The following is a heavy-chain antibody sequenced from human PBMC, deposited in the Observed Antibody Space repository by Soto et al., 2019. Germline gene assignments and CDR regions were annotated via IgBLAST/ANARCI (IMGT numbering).Heavy chain of an antibody. CDR3: ARLGSYDYVWGSYRYTHFDY. V-gene: IGHV5-51*01. CDR1: GYSFTSYW. Sequence: PGESLKISCKGSGYSFTSYWIGWVRQMPGKGLEWMGIIYPGDSDTRYSPSFQGQVTISADKSISTAYLQWSSLKASDTAMYYCARLGSYDYVWGSYRYTHFDYWGQGTLVTVSS. J-gene: IGHJ4*02. CDR2: IYPGDSDT. D-gene: IGHD3-16*02.